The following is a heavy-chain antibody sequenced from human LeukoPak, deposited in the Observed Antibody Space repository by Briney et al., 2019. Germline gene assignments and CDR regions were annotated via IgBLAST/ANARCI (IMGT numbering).Heavy chain of an antibody. V-gene: IGHV3-21*01. CDR3: ARGPVTTTYYYGMDV. CDR2: ISSSSYYI. CDR1: GFTFSSYS. J-gene: IGHJ6*02. D-gene: IGHD4-17*01. Sequence: GGSLRLSCAASGFTFSSYSMNWVRQAPGKGLEWVSSISSSSYYIYYADSVKGRFTISRDNAKNPLYLQMNSLRAEGTAVYYCARGPVTTTYYYGMDVWGQGTTVTVSS.